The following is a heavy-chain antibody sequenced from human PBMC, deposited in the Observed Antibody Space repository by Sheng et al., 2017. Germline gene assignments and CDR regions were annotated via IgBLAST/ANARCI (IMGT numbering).Heavy chain of an antibody. Sequence: QVQLQESGPGLVKPSETLSLTCAVSGYSVSSNYYWGWIRQPPGKGLEWIGIIYQTGTTYYNPSLMSRVTISVHMSKNQFSLKLTSVTAADTAMYYCANSANYYYVFDYWGQEPWSPSPQ. J-gene: IGHJ4*01. CDR3: ANSANYYYVFDY. CDR2: IYQTGTT. CDR1: GYSVSSNYY. D-gene: IGHD3-22*01. V-gene: IGHV4-38-2*01.